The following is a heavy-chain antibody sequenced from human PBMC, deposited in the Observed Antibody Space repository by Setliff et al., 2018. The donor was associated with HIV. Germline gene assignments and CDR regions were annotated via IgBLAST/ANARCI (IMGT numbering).Heavy chain of an antibody. V-gene: IGHV4-4*07. J-gene: IGHJ4*02. CDR2: AYTGEST. CDR1: GVTISSHF. CDR3: ARHRDGGTYPLDY. Sequence: SETLSLTCSVSGVTISSHFWTWIRQPAGKGLEWIGRAYTGESTNYNPSLKSRVSMSVDTSKNQFYLQLTSVTAADTAVYYCARHRDGGTYPLDYWGQGTLVTVSS. D-gene: IGHD1-26*01.